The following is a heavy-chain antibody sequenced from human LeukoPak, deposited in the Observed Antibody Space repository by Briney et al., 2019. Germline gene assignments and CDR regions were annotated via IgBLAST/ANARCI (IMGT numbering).Heavy chain of an antibody. CDR2: ISGSGGST. J-gene: IGHJ4*02. CDR1: GFTFSSYA. CDR3: AKDYTVYILGPSQYYFDY. V-gene: IGHV3-23*01. D-gene: IGHD7-27*01. Sequence: GGSLRLSCAASGFTFSSYAMSWVRQAPGKGLEWVSAISGSGGSTYYADSVKGRFTISRDNSKNTLYLQMNSLRAEDTAVYYCAKDYTVYILGPSQYYFDYWGQGTLVTVSS.